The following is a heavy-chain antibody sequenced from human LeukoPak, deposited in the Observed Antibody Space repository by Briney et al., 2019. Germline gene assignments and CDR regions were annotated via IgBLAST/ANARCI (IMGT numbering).Heavy chain of an antibody. CDR1: GYTFTGYY. V-gene: IGHV1-2*02. CDR2: INPNSGGT. CDR3: ARDLDPSVYYYMDV. J-gene: IGHJ6*03. Sequence: GASVKVSCKASGYTFTGYYMHWVRQAPGQGLEWMGWINPNSGGTNYAQKFQGRVTMTRDTSISTAYMELSRLRSEDTAVYYCARDLDPSVYYYMDVWGKGTTVTVSS.